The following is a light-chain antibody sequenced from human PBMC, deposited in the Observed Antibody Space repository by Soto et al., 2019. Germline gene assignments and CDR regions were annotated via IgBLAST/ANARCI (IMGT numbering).Light chain of an antibody. Sequence: EVVLTQSPGTLSLSPGKRATLSCRASQSVSSNYLAWYQQKPGQTPRLLIYGASNRATGIPDRFSGSGSGTDFTLTISRLEPEDSAVYYCHQYGSLPWAFGQGTRL. CDR1: QSVSSNY. CDR3: HQYGSLPWA. J-gene: IGKJ5*01. V-gene: IGKV3-20*01. CDR2: GAS.